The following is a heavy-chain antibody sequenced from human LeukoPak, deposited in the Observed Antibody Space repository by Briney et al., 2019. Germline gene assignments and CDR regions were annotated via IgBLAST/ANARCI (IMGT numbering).Heavy chain of an antibody. J-gene: IGHJ4*02. D-gene: IGHD2-21*02. CDR3: ARGGLYCGGDCYVDY. CDR2: IYPGDSDT. CDR1: GYSFTSYW. V-gene: IGHV5-51*01. Sequence: GESLQISCKGSGYSFTSYWIGWVRQMPGKGLEWMGIIYPGDSDTRYSPSFQGQVTISADKSISTAYLQWSSLKASDTAMYYCARGGLYCGGDCYVDYWGQGTLVTVSS.